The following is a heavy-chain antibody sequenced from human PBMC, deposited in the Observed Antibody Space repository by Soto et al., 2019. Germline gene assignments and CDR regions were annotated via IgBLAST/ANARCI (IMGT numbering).Heavy chain of an antibody. J-gene: IGHJ6*02. V-gene: IGHV1-24*01. CDR1: GYTLTELS. Sequence: ASVKVSCKVSGYTLTELSMHWVRQAPGKGLEWMGGFDPEDGETIYAQKFQGRVTMTEDTSTDTAYMELSSLRSEDTAVYYCATGGFTYSSSSRVPYYYGMDVWGQGSTVTVSS. CDR2: FDPEDGET. CDR3: ATGGFTYSSSSRVPYYYGMDV. D-gene: IGHD6-6*01.